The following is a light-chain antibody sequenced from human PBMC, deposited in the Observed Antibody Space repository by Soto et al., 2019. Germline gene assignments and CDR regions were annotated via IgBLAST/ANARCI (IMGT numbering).Light chain of an antibody. V-gene: IGKV1-5*03. CDR3: QHYNRYSEA. CDR1: QTISSW. CDR2: QAS. J-gene: IGKJ1*01. Sequence: DIHMAQSPSTRSGSVGDRVTMACRASQTISSWLAWYQQKPGKAPQLLIYQASTLKSGVPSRFSGSGSGTEFTLTISILQPDDFATYCCQHYNRYSEAFGQGTKV.